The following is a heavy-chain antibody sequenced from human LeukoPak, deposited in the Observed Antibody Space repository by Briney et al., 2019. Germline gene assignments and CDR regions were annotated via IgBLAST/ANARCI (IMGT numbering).Heavy chain of an antibody. CDR1: GFTFDDYA. CDR3: AKDYY. CDR2: IRADGITT. Sequence: WGSLRLSCAASGFTFDDYAMHWVRQAPGKGLEWVSLIRADGITTYYADSVKGRFTISRDSSKNSLYLQMNSLKTEDSALYYCAKDYYWGQGTLVTVSS. V-gene: IGHV3-43*02. J-gene: IGHJ4*02.